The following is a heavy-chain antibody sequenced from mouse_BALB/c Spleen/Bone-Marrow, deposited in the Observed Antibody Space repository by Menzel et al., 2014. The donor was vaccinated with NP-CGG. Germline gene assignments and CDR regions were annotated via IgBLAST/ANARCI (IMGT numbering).Heavy chain of an antibody. CDR2: INPGSSTI. D-gene: IGHD1-2*01. J-gene: IGHJ2*01. V-gene: IGHV4-2*02. CDR1: GFDFSRYW. CDR3: ARLGYYGYHDK. Sequence: EVKLVESGGGLVQPGGSLNLACVASGFDFSRYWMSWARQAPGKGLVWIGEINPGSSTINYSPSLKDKFIMSRDNAKNTLYLQMRKVRSEDTALYYCARLGYYGYHDKWGQGTTLTGSS.